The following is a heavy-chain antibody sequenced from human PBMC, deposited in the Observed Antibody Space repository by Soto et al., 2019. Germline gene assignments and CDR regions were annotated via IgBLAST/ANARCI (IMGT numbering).Heavy chain of an antibody. Sequence: EVQLLESGGGLVQPGGSLRLSCAASGFTFSSYGMSWVRQVPGKGLGWVSGISDSGGATYYADSVKGRFTISRDNSRITVYLKMACLRAEDTAVYFCANLRIKDYRGQVTLVTVSS. J-gene: IGHJ4*02. CDR3: ANLRIKDY. CDR1: GFTFSSYG. V-gene: IGHV3-23*01. D-gene: IGHD4-17*01. CDR2: ISDSGGAT.